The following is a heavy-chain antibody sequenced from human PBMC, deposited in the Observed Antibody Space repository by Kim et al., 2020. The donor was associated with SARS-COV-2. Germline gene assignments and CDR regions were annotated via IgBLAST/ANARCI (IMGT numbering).Heavy chain of an antibody. J-gene: IGHJ2*01. V-gene: IGHV1-69*13. CDR1: GGTFSSYA. CDR2: IIPIFGTA. CDR3: AREKIAYGGNSGMYFDL. D-gene: IGHD2-21*01. Sequence: SVKVSCKASGGTFSSYAISWVRQAPGQGLEWMGGIIPIFGTANYAQKFQGRVTITADESTSTAYMELSSLRSEDTAVYYCAREKIAYGGNSGMYFDLWGRGTLVTVSS.